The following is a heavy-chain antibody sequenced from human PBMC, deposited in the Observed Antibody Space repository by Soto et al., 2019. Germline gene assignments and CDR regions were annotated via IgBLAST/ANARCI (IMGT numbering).Heavy chain of an antibody. Sequence: QVQLVQSGAEVKKPGASVKVSCKASGYTFTGYYMHWVRQAPGQGLEWMGWINPNSGGTNYAQKCQGWVTMTRDTSISTAYMELSRLRSDDTAVYYCARDKASPTYCSGGSCYSVYYYYGMDVWGQGTTVTVSS. CDR3: ARDKASPTYCSGGSCYSVYYYYGMDV. D-gene: IGHD2-15*01. CDR1: GYTFTGYY. J-gene: IGHJ6*02. V-gene: IGHV1-2*04. CDR2: INPNSGGT.